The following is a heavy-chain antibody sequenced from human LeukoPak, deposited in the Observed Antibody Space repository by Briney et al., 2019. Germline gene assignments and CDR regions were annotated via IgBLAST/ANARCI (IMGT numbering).Heavy chain of an antibody. CDR2: IWYDGSNQ. CDR3: GRDISAKLLDG. J-gene: IGHJ6*04. CDR1: GFTFRNHG. V-gene: IGHV3-33*01. D-gene: IGHD2/OR15-2a*01. Sequence: GGSLRLSCAASGFTFRNHGMHWVRQAPGKGLEWVAVIWYDGSNQYYADSVKGRYTISRDNSKNTLYLQMNSLRAGDTAVFYWGRDISAKLLDGWGKGTTVTVSP.